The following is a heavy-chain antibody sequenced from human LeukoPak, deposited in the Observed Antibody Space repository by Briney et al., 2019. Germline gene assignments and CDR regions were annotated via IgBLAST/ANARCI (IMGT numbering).Heavy chain of an antibody. J-gene: IGHJ6*02. CDR3: ARQWQSGGYYGMDV. D-gene: IGHD2-15*01. CDR2: SYTSDSDT. V-gene: IGHV5-51*01. CDR1: VYSFAIDV. Sequence: EPRNISAKASVYSFAIDVIGWGRQMRGKGLGWTGISYTSDSDTRYSPSFQGHVTISADTSNSPAYLQRSSLKASDTAMYYCARQWQSGGYYGMDVWGQGTTVTVSS.